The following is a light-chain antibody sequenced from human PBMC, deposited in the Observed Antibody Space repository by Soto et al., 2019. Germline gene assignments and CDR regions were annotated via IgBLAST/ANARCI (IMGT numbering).Light chain of an antibody. V-gene: IGKV3-20*01. CDR3: QHYGYSQWT. Sequence: IVLTQSPGTLSLSPGERATLSCRASQTGSNSYLARYQHKSGQAPRLLIYGVYTRASGIPDRFSGSGSGTEFTLTITRLEPEDSAVYFCQHYGYSQWTFGQGTKVEIK. CDR2: GVY. CDR1: QTGSNSY. J-gene: IGKJ1*01.